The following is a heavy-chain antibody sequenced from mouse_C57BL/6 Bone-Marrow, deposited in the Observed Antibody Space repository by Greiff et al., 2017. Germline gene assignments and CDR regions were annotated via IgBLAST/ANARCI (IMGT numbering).Heavy chain of an antibody. D-gene: IGHD1-1*01. V-gene: IGHV1-81*01. CDR3: ARRYYGSSYAMDY. CDR1: GYTFTSYG. J-gene: IGHJ4*01. CDR2: IYPRSGNT. Sequence: VQLKESGAELARPGASVKLSCKASGYTFTSYGISWVKQRTGQGLEWIGEIYPRSGNTYYNEKFKGKATLTADKSSSTAYMELRSLTSEDSAVYVCARRYYGSSYAMDYWGQGTSVTVSS.